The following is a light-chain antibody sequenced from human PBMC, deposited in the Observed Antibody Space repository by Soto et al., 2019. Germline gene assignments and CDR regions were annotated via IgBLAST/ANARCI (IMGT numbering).Light chain of an antibody. Sequence: QSVLIQPPSASGTPGQRFTISCSGSSSNIRSNTVNWYQQLPGTAPKLLIYSDNRRPSGVPDRFSGSKSGTSASLAISGLQSEDEADYYCAAWDDSLNGVVFGGGTKVTVL. CDR1: SSNIRSNT. V-gene: IGLV1-44*01. CDR3: AAWDDSLNGVV. J-gene: IGLJ2*01. CDR2: SDN.